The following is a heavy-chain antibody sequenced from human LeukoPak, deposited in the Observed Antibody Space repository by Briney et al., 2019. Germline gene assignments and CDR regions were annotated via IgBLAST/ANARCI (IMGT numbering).Heavy chain of an antibody. Sequence: PGRSLRLSCAASGFTFSSYAMHWVRQAPGKGLEWVAVISYDGSNKYYADSVKGRFTISRDNSKNTLYLQMNSLRAEDTAVYYCAREGGQQWLVSFSRYRYYFDYWGQGTLVTVSS. CDR2: ISYDGSNK. CDR3: AREGGQQWLVSFSRYRYYFDY. V-gene: IGHV3-30*04. J-gene: IGHJ4*02. CDR1: GFTFSSYA. D-gene: IGHD6-19*01.